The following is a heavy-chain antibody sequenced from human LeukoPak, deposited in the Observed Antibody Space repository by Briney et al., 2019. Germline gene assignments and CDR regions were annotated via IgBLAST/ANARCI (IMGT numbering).Heavy chain of an antibody. Sequence: GGSLRLSCVASGFTFSNYWMSWVRQAPGKGLEWVANIKQDGSEMYYVESVKGRFTISRDNAENSLYLQMNSLRVEDTAVYYCARDSFRDGDYPHWGQGTLVTVSS. V-gene: IGHV3-7*03. CDR3: ARDSFRDGDYPH. CDR2: IKQDGSEM. D-gene: IGHD4-17*01. J-gene: IGHJ4*02. CDR1: GFTFSNYW.